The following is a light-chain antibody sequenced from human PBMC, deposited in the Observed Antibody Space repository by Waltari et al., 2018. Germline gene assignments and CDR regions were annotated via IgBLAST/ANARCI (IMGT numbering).Light chain of an antibody. CDR1: HSVLYSSNDKNY. Sequence: DIVMTHSPDSLAVSLVETATINCKSSHSVLYSSNDKNYLAWYQQKPAQPPTLLISGASTRESGVPNRFGGNGSGTDFTLTISSLQGEAVAVFDCEPYVSTPRPFGQGTKVAI. V-gene: IGKV4-1*01. J-gene: IGKJ1*01. CDR3: EPYVSTPRP. CDR2: GAS.